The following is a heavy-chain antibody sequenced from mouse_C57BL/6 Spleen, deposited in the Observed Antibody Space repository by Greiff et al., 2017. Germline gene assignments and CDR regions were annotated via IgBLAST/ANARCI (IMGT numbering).Heavy chain of an antibody. CDR2: IYPRSGNT. Sequence: VQLQQSGAELARPGASVKLSCKASGYTFTSYGISWVKQRTGQGLEWIGEIYPRSGNTYYTENFKGKATLTADKSSSTAYMELRSLTSEDSAVYVCAILWFDYYAMDYWGQGTSVTVSS. J-gene: IGHJ4*01. D-gene: IGHD2-2*01. CDR3: AILWFDYYAMDY. V-gene: IGHV1-81*01. CDR1: GYTFTSYG.